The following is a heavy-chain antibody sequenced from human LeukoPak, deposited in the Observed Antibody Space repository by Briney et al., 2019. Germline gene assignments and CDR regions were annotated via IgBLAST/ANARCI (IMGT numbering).Heavy chain of an antibody. J-gene: IGHJ3*02. CDR1: GFTFSNYA. Sequence: PGGSLRLSCAASGFTFSNYATSWVRQAPGKGLEWVSAISGSGGSTYYADSVKGLFTISRDNSKSTLYLRMNSLRAEDTAVYYCAVGYSYGLGTFDIWGQGTMVIVSS. CDR2: ISGSGGST. D-gene: IGHD5-18*01. V-gene: IGHV3-23*01. CDR3: AVGYSYGLGTFDI.